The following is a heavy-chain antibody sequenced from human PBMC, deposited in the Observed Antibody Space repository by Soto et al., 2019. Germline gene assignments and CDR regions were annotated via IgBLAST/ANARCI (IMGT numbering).Heavy chain of an antibody. Sequence: ASVKVSCKASGYTFTSYYMHWVRQAPGQGLEWMGIINPNGGSTSYAQKFQGRVTMTRDTSTSAVYMELSSLTSEDTAVYHCTRAGYYSASWSYFDYWGQGTLVTVS. CDR2: INPNGGST. CDR1: GYTFTSYY. V-gene: IGHV1-46*03. D-gene: IGHD6-13*01. CDR3: TRAGYYSASWSYFDY. J-gene: IGHJ4*02.